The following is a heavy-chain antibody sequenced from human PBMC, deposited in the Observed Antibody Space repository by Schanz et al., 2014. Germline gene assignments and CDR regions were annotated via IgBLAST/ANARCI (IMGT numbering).Heavy chain of an antibody. J-gene: IGHJ4*02. CDR3: TTAHYSSNYETLDY. V-gene: IGHV3-15*01. Sequence: LQLVESGGGVVQPGRSLRLSCAASGFTMRNEWMSWVRQAPGKGLEWVARIKSRIHGGTTDYAAPVKGRFTISRDDSKHTVYLQMDSLKTEDTALYYCTTAHYSSNYETLDYWGQGTLVTVSS. D-gene: IGHD6-13*01. CDR1: GFTMRNEW. CDR2: IKSRIHGGTT.